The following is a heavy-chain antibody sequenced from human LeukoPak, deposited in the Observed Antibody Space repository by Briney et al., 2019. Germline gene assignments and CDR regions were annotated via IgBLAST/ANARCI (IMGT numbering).Heavy chain of an antibody. V-gene: IGHV1-46*01. D-gene: IGHD6-19*01. CDR1: GYTFTSYY. J-gene: IGHJ4*02. Sequence: ASVKVSCKASGYTFTSYYMHWVRQAPGQGLEWMGIINPSGGSTSYAQKFQGRVTMTRDMSTSTVCIELSSLRSEDTAVYYCARMAIAVVGGYFDYWGQGTLVTVSS. CDR2: INPSGGST. CDR3: ARMAIAVVGGYFDY.